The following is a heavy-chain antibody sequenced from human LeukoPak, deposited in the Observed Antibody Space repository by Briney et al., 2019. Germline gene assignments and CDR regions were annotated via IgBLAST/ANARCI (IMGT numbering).Heavy chain of an antibody. CDR1: GFTFGKFV. CDR2: ISGDSSRT. D-gene: IGHD3-16*01. CDR3: AKDGGVIDNWGYRFS. V-gene: IGHV3-23*01. J-gene: IGHJ5*02. Sequence: GGSLRLSCEASGFTFGKFVLTWVRQAPGKGLEWVSSISGDSSRTHYADSVKGRFSIFRDNSKNTLYLQMNSLRVEDTAVYYCAKDGGVIDNWGYRFSWGQGALVTVSS.